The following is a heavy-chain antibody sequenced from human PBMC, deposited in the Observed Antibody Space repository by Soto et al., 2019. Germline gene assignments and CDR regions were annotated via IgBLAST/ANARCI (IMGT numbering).Heavy chain of an antibody. CDR3: ARVAGLDPFYI. CDR1: GFTFSSYD. J-gene: IGHJ3*02. CDR2: IGTAGDT. V-gene: IGHV3-13*04. Sequence: GGSLRLSCAASGFTFSSYDMHWVRQATGKGLEWVSAIGTAGDTYYPGSVKGRFTISRENAKNSLYLQMNSLRAGDTAVYYCARVAGLDPFYIWGQGTMVTVSS.